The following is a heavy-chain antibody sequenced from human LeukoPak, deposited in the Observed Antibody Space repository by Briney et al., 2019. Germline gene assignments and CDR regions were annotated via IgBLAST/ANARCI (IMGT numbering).Heavy chain of an antibody. V-gene: IGHV4-39*07. CDR2: IYYSGST. D-gene: IGHD3-22*01. CDR1: GGSISSSSYY. CDR3: ASDTSGYYHLDY. J-gene: IGHJ4*02. Sequence: SETLSLTCTVSGGSISSSSYYWGWIRQPPGKGLEWIGSIYYSGSTYYNPSLKSRVTISVDTSKNQFSLNLTSVTAADTDVYYCASDTSGYYHLDYWGQGTLVTVSS.